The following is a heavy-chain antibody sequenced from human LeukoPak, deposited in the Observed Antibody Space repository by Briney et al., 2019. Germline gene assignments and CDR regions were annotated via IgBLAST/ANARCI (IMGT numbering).Heavy chain of an antibody. CDR1: GFTFSSYG. CDR3: ARNSSR. D-gene: IGHD4-23*01. CDR2: ISYDGSNK. V-gene: IGHV3-30*03. J-gene: IGHJ4*02. Sequence: GGSLRLSCAASGFTFSSYGMHWVRQAPGKGLEWVAVISYDGSNKYYADSVKGRFTISRDNAKNSLYLQMNSLRAEDTAVYYCARNSSRWGQGTLVTVSS.